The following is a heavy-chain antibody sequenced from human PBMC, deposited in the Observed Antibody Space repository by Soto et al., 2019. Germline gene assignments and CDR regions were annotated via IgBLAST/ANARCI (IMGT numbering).Heavy chain of an antibody. D-gene: IGHD3-16*02. Sequence: QVQLQQWGAGLLKPSETLSLTCAVYGGSFSGYYWSWIRQPPGKGLEWIGEINHSGSTNYNPSLKSRVTISVDTSKNQFSLKLSSVTAADTAVYYCARGLHLGELSFASWFDPWGQGTLVTVSS. CDR3: ARGLHLGELSFASWFDP. V-gene: IGHV4-34*01. CDR2: INHSGST. CDR1: GGSFSGYY. J-gene: IGHJ5*02.